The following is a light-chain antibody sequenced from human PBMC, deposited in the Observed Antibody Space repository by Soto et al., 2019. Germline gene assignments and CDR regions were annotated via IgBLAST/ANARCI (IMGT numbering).Light chain of an antibody. CDR3: HQRGIWPHT. Sequence: TQSPATLSLSPGETATLSCRASQSFGSSLAWYQQKPGQAPRLLIHHASTRAAGIPARFSGSGSGTDFSLTISSLEPEDFAVYYCHQRGIWPHTFGPGTKVDIK. CDR2: HAS. CDR1: QSFGSS. J-gene: IGKJ3*01. V-gene: IGKV3-11*01.